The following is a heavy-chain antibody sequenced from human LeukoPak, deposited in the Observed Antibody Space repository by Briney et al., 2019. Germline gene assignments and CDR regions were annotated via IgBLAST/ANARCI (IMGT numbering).Heavy chain of an antibody. CDR3: TRVGYIDEGIDY. V-gene: IGHV3-7*04. J-gene: IGHJ4*02. CDR1: GFTFSNFW. CDR2: IKQDGSKK. Sequence: GGSLRLSCTASGFTFSNFWMGWVRQAPGKGLEWVANIKQDGSKKSYVDSVKGRFTISRDNAKNSLYLQMYSLRAEDTAIYYCTRVGYIDEGIDYWGQGTLVTVSS. D-gene: IGHD5-24*01.